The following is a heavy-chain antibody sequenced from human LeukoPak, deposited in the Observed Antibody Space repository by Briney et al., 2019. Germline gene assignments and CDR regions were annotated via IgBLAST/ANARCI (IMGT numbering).Heavy chain of an antibody. V-gene: IGHV1-2*02. Sequence: ASVKVSCKASGYTFSGTGWYLYWLRQAPGQGLECMGWIYPNNGATGYAQKFQGRVAMTRDTSISTAYMELSRLRPDDTAVYYCARDGPAQMVDFDYWGQGTLVNVSS. CDR2: IYPNNGAT. D-gene: IGHD3-10*01. CDR1: GYTFSGTGWY. J-gene: IGHJ4*02. CDR3: ARDGPAQMVDFDY.